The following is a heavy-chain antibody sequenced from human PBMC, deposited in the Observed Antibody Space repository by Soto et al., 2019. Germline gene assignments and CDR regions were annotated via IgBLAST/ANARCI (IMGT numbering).Heavy chain of an antibody. CDR3: ARVSLHRYCSSTSCYDAFDI. CDR2: ISSSSSYI. V-gene: IGHV3-21*01. CDR1: GFTFSSYS. Sequence: GGSLRLSCAASGFTFSSYSMNWVRQAPGKGLEWVSSISSSSSYIYYADSVKGRFTISRDNAKNSLYLQRNSLRAEDTAVYYCARVSLHRYCSSTSCYDAFDIWGQGTMVTVSS. J-gene: IGHJ3*02. D-gene: IGHD2-2*01.